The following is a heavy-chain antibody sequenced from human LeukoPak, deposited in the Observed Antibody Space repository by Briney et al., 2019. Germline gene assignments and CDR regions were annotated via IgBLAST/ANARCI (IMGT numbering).Heavy chain of an antibody. CDR3: ARDRSERLGTPDY. D-gene: IGHD6-25*01. CDR1: GGTFSSYA. V-gene: IGHV1-69*01. CDR2: IIPIFGTA. J-gene: IGHJ4*02. Sequence: GSSVKVSCKASGGTFSSYAISWVRQAPGQGLEWMGGIIPIFGTANYAQKFQGRVTITADESTSTAYMELSSLRSEDTAVYYCARDRSERLGTPDYWGQGTLVTVSS.